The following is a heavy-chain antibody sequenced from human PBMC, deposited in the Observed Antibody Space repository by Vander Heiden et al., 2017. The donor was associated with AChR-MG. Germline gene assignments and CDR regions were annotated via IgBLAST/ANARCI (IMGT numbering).Heavy chain of an antibody. CDR1: GFTFSSYA. J-gene: IGHJ6*02. CDR2: IRGSGGST. V-gene: IGHV3-23*01. CDR3: AKVSTQGWYSSSSWYVSYYGMDV. Sequence: EVQLLESGGGLVQPGGSLRLSCAASGFTFSSYAMSWVRQAPGKGLEWVSAIRGSGGSTYYADSVKGRFTISRDNSKNTLYLQMNSLRAEDTAVYYCAKVSTQGWYSSSSWYVSYYGMDVWGQGTTVTVSS. D-gene: IGHD6-13*01.